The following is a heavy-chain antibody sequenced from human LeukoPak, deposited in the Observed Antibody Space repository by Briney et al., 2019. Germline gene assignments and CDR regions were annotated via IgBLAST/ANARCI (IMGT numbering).Heavy chain of an antibody. CDR1: GFTFSSYW. V-gene: IGHV3-7*01. D-gene: IGHD1-26*01. J-gene: IGHJ4*02. Sequence: GGSLRLSCAASGFTFSSYWMSWVRQAPGKGLEWVANIKQDGSEKYYVDSVKGRFTISRDNAKNSLYPQMNSLRAEDTAVYYCASLLSGSNQINDYWGQGTLVTVSS. CDR3: ASLLSGSNQINDY. CDR2: IKQDGSEK.